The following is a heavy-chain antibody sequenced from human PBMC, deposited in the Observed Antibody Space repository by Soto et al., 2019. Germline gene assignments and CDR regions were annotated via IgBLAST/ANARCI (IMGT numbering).Heavy chain of an antibody. CDR3: ARDYYDSSGYYPLGMDV. CDR1: GGSISSSSYY. J-gene: IGHJ6*02. CDR2: IYYSGST. D-gene: IGHD3-22*01. Sequence: PSETLSLTCTVSGGSISSSSYYWGWIRQPPGKGLEWIGGIYYSGSTYYNPSLKSRVTISVDTSKNQFSLKLSSVTAADTAVYYCARDYYDSSGYYPLGMDVWGQGTTVTAP. V-gene: IGHV4-39*02.